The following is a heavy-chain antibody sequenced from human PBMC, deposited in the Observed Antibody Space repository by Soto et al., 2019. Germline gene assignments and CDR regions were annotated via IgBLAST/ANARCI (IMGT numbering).Heavy chain of an antibody. D-gene: IGHD3-10*01. Sequence: PGGSLRLSCAASGFTFENYWMHWVRQSPGKGLVWVSSINGDGSSTSYADSVEGRFTASRERAKNTLHLQMNRLRVDDTAVYYCVRDAGHRGDYWGQGTLVTVSS. CDR1: GFTFENYW. CDR3: VRDAGHRGDY. CDR2: INGDGSST. J-gene: IGHJ4*02. V-gene: IGHV3-74*01.